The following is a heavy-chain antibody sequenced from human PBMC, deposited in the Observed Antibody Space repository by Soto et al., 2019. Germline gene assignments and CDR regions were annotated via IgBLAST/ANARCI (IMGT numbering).Heavy chain of an antibody. V-gene: IGHV1-3*01. CDR2: INAGNGNT. CDR3: ARGIQLRAWFDP. CDR1: GYTFTSYA. J-gene: IGHJ5*02. D-gene: IGHD4-17*01. Sequence: ASVKVSCKASGYTFTSYAMHWVRQAPGQRLEWMGWINAGNGNTKYSQKFQGRVTITRDTSASTAYMELSSLRSEDTAVYYCARGIQLRAWFDPWGQGTLVTVSS.